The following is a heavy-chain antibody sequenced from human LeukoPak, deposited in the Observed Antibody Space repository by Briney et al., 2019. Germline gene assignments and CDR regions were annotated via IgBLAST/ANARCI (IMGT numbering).Heavy chain of an antibody. CDR2: ISSSSSYI. D-gene: IGHD6-13*01. J-gene: IGHJ4*02. V-gene: IGHV3-21*01. Sequence: GGSLRLSCAASGFTFSSYSMNWVRQAPGKGLEWVSSISSSSSYIYYADSVKGRFTISRDNANNSLYLQMNSLRAEDTAVYYCASQRAIAAAGTGFDYWGQGTLVTVSS. CDR1: GFTFSSYS. CDR3: ASQRAIAAAGTGFDY.